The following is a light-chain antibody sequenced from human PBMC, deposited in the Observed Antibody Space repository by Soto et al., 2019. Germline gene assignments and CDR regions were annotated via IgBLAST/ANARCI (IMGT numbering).Light chain of an antibody. Sequence: ELGLTPSRRKLYLKRSEKPSVSCRASQSLTSSYLAWYQQKPGQAPRLLIYGASSRATGIPDRFSGSGSGTDFTLTISRLEPEDFAVYYCQQYGSSPGAFGQGTKVDIK. J-gene: IGKJ1*01. V-gene: IGKV3-20*01. CDR1: QSLTSSY. CDR2: GAS. CDR3: QQYGSSPGA.